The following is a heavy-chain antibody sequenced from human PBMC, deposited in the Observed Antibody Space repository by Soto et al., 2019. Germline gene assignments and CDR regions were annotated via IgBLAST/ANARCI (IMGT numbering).Heavy chain of an antibody. CDR2: ISGSGGST. D-gene: IGHD1-26*01. Sequence: GGSLRLSCAASGFTFSSYGMGWVRQAPGKGLEWVSAISGSGGSTYYADSVKGRFTISRDNSKNTLYLQMNSLRAEDTAVYYCAKVLRYSGSYFRFGGQGTLVTVSS. CDR1: GFTFSSYG. V-gene: IGHV3-23*01. J-gene: IGHJ4*02. CDR3: AKVLRYSGSYFRF.